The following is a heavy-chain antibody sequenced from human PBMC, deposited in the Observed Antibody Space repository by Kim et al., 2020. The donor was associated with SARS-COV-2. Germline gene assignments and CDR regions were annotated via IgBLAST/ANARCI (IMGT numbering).Heavy chain of an antibody. J-gene: IGHJ4*02. CDR1: GFTFSSYA. V-gene: IGHV3-30-3*01. CDR2: ISYDGSNK. Sequence: GGSLRLSCAASGFTFSSYAMHWVRQAPGKGLEWVAVISYDGSNKYYADSVKGRFTISRDNSKNTLYLQMNSLRAEDTAVYYCARDSKKSGKALTFWGQGTLVTVSS. CDR3: ARDSKKSGKALTF.